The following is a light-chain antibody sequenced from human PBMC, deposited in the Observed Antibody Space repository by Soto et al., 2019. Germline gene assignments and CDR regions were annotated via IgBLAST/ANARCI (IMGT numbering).Light chain of an antibody. Sequence: QSVLTQPPSVSGAPGQRVTISCTGSSSNIGAGFDVHWYQQLPGTAPKLLIYGNSNRPSGVPDRISGSKSGTSASLAITGLQVEDEADYYCQSYDSSLSGWVFGGGTKVTVL. J-gene: IGLJ3*02. V-gene: IGLV1-40*01. CDR2: GNS. CDR1: SSNIGAGFD. CDR3: QSYDSSLSGWV.